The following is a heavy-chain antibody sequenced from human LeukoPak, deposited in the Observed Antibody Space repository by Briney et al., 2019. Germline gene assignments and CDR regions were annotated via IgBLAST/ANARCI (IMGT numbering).Heavy chain of an antibody. CDR1: GYTFTRYD. CDR3: ARVGGSGGSCQNYYYYYGMDV. Sequence: ASVKVSCKASGYTFTRYDIHWVRQATGQGLEWMGWMNPISGDTGYEQKFQGRVTMTRNTSTSTAYLELSSLRSEDTAVYYCARVGGSGGSCQNYYYYYGMDVWGQGTTVTVS. CDR2: MNPISGDT. V-gene: IGHV1-8*01. D-gene: IGHD2-15*01. J-gene: IGHJ6*02.